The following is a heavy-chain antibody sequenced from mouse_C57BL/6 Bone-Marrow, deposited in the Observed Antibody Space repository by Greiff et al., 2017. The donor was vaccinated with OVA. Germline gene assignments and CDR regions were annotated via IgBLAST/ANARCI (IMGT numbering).Heavy chain of an antibody. CDR1: GFTFSSYT. CDR2: ISGGGGNT. Sequence: EVMLVESGGGLVKPGGSLKLSCAASGFTFSSYTMSWVRQTPEKRLEWVATISGGGGNTYYPDSVKGRCTISRDNAKNTLYLQMSSLRSEDTALYYCARGYYGKGGYYAMDYWGQGTSVTVSS. CDR3: ARGYYGKGGYYAMDY. J-gene: IGHJ4*01. V-gene: IGHV5-9*01. D-gene: IGHD1-1*01.